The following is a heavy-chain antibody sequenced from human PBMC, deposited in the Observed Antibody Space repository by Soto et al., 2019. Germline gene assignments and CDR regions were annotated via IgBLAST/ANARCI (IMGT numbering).Heavy chain of an antibody. CDR1: GFTFSDYY. CDR3: ARDRPYCRGGSCYSAGDDDYNYYLNE. Sequence: QVQMVESGGGLVKPGGSLRISCAASGFTFSDYYMSWIRQAPGKGLEGVSDISSGGSPIYYTDSVKGRFTISRDNAENLMYLQMHSVRSEDAALYYVARDRPYCRGGSCYSAGDDDYNYYLNEWGKGPTVTVSS. J-gene: IGHJ6*03. V-gene: IGHV3-11*01. D-gene: IGHD2-15*01. CDR2: ISSGGSPI.